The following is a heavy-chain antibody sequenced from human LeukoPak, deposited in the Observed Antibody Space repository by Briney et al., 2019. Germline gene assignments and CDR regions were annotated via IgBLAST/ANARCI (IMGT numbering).Heavy chain of an antibody. CDR2: ISWDGGST. J-gene: IGHJ3*02. CDR1: GFTFDDYT. Sequence: GGSLRLSCAASGFTFDDYTMHWVRQAPGKGLEWVSLISWDGGSTYYADSVKGRFTISRDNSKNSLYLQMNSLRTEDTALYHCAKVGSSGYPAHDAFDIWGQGTMVTVSS. D-gene: IGHD3-22*01. V-gene: IGHV3-43*01. CDR3: AKVGSSGYPAHDAFDI.